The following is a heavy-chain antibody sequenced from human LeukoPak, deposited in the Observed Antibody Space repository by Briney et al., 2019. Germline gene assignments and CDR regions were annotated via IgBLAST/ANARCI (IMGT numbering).Heavy chain of an antibody. CDR3: ARDQGAYYDSSALHWYFDL. Sequence: GASVKVSCKASGYTFTSYAMHWVRQAPGQRLEWMGWINAGNGNTKYSQEFQGRVTMTRDTSTSTAYMELSRLRSDDTAVYYCARDQGAYYDSSALHWYFDLWGRGTLVTASS. V-gene: IGHV1-3*01. D-gene: IGHD3-22*01. J-gene: IGHJ2*01. CDR1: GYTFTSYA. CDR2: INAGNGNT.